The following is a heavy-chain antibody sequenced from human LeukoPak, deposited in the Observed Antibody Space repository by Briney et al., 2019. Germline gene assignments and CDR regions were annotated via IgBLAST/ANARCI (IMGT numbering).Heavy chain of an antibody. CDR3: ASDVHSTADPYDY. Sequence: ASVKVSCKASGGTFSSYAISWVRQAPGQGLEWMGGIIPIFGTANYAQKFQGRVTITADESTSTAYMELSSLRSQDTAVYYCASDVHSTADPYDYWGQGTLVTVSS. D-gene: IGHD2-2*01. CDR1: GGTFSSYA. CDR2: IIPIFGTA. V-gene: IGHV1-69*13. J-gene: IGHJ4*02.